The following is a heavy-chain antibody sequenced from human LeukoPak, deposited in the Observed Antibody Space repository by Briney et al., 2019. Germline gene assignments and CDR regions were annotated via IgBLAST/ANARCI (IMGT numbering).Heavy chain of an antibody. D-gene: IGHD7-27*01. CDR1: GFIDNKKY. Sequence: PGGPLRLSCAVSGFIDNKKYMTWARQAPGKGLEWVSVIYEGGNSDYADSVKGRFTISRDNAKSTLYLQMNSLRAEDMAVYYCARGSDWGPSSAFYIWGQGTMVTVSS. J-gene: IGHJ3*02. CDR2: IYEGGNS. CDR3: ARGSDWGPSSAFYI. V-gene: IGHV3-66*01.